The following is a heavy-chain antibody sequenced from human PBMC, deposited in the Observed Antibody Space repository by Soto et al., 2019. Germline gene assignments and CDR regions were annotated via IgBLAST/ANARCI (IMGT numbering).Heavy chain of an antibody. CDR3: ARSGDSLTWGRQPRDYYYYGMDV. CDR2: VNTDGSST. J-gene: IGHJ6*02. V-gene: IGHV3-74*01. D-gene: IGHD3-10*01. CDR1: GFTFGGYW. Sequence: GGSLRLSCEASGFTFGGYWMHWVRQAPGKGPVWVSRVNTDGSSTTYADSVKGRFTISRDNTKNTLYLQMSSLRAEDTAVYYCARSGDSLTWGRQPRDYYYYGMDVWGQGAAVTAP.